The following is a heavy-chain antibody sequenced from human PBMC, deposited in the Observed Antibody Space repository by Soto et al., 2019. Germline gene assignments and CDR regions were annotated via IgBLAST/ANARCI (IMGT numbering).Heavy chain of an antibody. Sequence: PGGSLRLSCAASGFTFSNAWMSWFRQAPGKGLEWVGRIKSKTDGGTTDYAAPVKGRFTISRDDSKNTLYLQMNSLKTEDTAVYYCTTGTIFGVVPPPPDYWGQGTLVTVSS. V-gene: IGHV3-15*01. J-gene: IGHJ4*02. CDR1: GFTFSNAW. D-gene: IGHD3-3*01. CDR3: TTGTIFGVVPPPPDY. CDR2: IKSKTDGGTT.